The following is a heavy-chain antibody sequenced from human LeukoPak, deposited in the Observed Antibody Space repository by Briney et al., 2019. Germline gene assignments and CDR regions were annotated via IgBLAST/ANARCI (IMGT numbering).Heavy chain of an antibody. D-gene: IGHD6-19*01. J-gene: IGHJ4*02. V-gene: IGHV3-9*01. CDR2: ISWNSGSI. CDR1: GFTFDDYA. Sequence: GGSLRLSCAASGFTFDDYAMHWVRQAPGKGLEWVSGISWNSGSIGYADSVKGRFTISRDNSKNTLYLQMNSLRAEDTAVYYCARRSGIAVAGAFDYWGQGTLVTVSS. CDR3: ARRSGIAVAGAFDY.